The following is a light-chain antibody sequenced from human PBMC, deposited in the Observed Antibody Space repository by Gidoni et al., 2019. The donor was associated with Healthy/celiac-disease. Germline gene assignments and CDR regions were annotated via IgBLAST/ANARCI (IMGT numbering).Light chain of an antibody. V-gene: IGKV3-20*01. Sequence: VVLPPSPGTLSLSPGERATLSCRASQSVSSSYVAWYQQKPGQAPRLLIYGASSRATGIPDRFSGSGSGTDFTLTISRLEPEDFAVYYCQQYGSSPGTFGPGTKVEIK. J-gene: IGKJ3*01. CDR2: GAS. CDR3: QQYGSSPGT. CDR1: QSVSSSY.